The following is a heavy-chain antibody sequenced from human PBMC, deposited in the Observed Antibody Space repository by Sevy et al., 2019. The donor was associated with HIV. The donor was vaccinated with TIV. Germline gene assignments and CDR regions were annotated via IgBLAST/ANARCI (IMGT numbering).Heavy chain of an antibody. CDR3: ARGRFGSSSSHY. V-gene: IGHV1-8*01. Sequence: ASVKVSCKASGYTFTSYDINWVRQATGQGLEWMGWMNPNSGITGYAQKFQGRVTMTRNTSISTAYMELSSLRSEDTAVYYCARGRFGSSSSHYWGQGTLITVSS. D-gene: IGHD6-6*01. J-gene: IGHJ4*02. CDR2: MNPNSGIT. CDR1: GYTFTSYD.